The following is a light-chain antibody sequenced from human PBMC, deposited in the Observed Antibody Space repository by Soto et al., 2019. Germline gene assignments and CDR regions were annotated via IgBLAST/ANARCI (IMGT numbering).Light chain of an antibody. Sequence: QSVLTQPASVSGSPGQSITIFCTGTNIDVGGYNYVSWYHQHPGKAPKLIIYGVTNRPSGVSDRFSGSKSGYTASLTISGLRAEDEADYYCSSYTNNGAPVFXTGTKVTVL. CDR2: GVT. V-gene: IGLV2-14*01. CDR1: NIDVGGYNY. J-gene: IGLJ1*01. CDR3: SSYTNNGAPV.